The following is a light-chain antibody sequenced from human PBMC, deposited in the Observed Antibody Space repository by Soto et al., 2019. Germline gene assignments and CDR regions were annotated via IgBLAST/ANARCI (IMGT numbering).Light chain of an antibody. J-gene: IGKJ5*01. V-gene: IGKV2-29*01. CDR2: EVS. CDR1: QSLLHSDGKTY. CDR3: HQRTNWPPET. Sequence: DIVMTQTPLSLSVTPGQPASISCKSSQSLLHSDGKTYLYWYLQKPGQSPQLLIYEVSSRFSGVPDRFSGSGSGTDFTLTISSLEPEDFAVYYCHQRTNWPPETLGQGTRLEIK.